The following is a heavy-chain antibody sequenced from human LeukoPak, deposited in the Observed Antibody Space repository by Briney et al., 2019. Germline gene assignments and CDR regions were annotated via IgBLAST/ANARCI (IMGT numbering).Heavy chain of an antibody. CDR3: ARGSTVTTLQNYYYMDV. Sequence: ASVKVSCKASGYTFTGYYMHWVRQAPGQGLGWMGRINPNSGGTNYAQKFQGRVTMTRDTSISTAYMELSRLRSDDTAVYYCARGSTVTTLQNYYYMDVWGKGTTVTVSS. D-gene: IGHD4-17*01. V-gene: IGHV1-2*06. CDR2: INPNSGGT. CDR1: GYTFTGYY. J-gene: IGHJ6*03.